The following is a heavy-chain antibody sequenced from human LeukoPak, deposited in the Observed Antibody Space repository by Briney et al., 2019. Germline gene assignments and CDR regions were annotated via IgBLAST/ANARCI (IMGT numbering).Heavy chain of an antibody. Sequence: PGGSLRLSCAASGFTFSSYWMSWVRQAPGKGLEWVANIKQDGSEKYYVDSVKGRFTISRDNAKNSLYLQMNSLRAEDTAVYYCARGSGYSSSWYWFDPWGQGTLVTVSS. J-gene: IGHJ5*02. CDR1: GFTFSSYW. V-gene: IGHV3-7*01. D-gene: IGHD6-13*01. CDR3: ARGSGYSSSWYWFDP. CDR2: IKQDGSEK.